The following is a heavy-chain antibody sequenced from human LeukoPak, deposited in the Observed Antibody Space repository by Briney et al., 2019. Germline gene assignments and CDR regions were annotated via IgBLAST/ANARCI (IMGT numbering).Heavy chain of an antibody. D-gene: IGHD5-12*01. CDR3: AKGILRAGSPDY. CDR2: ISYDGSNK. V-gene: IGHV3-30*18. Sequence: GSLRLSCAASGFTFSSYGMHWVRQAPGKGLEWVAVISYDGSNKYYADSVKGRFTISRDNSKNTLYLQMNSLRAEDTAVYYCAKGILRAGSPDYWGQGTLVTVSS. CDR1: GFTFSSYG. J-gene: IGHJ4*02.